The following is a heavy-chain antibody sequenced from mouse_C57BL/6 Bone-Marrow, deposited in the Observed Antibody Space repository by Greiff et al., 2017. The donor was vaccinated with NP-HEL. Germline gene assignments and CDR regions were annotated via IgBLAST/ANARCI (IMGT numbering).Heavy chain of an antibody. V-gene: IGHV1-26*01. D-gene: IGHD2-3*01. CDR2: INPNNGGT. CDR3: ARGDDGYSYYAMDY. Sequence: EVQLQQSGPELVKPGASVKISCKASGYTFTDYYMNWVKQSHGKSLEWIGDINPNNGGTSYNQKFKGKATLTVDTSSSTAYMELRSLTSEDSAVYYCARGDDGYSYYAMDYWGQGTSVTVSS. J-gene: IGHJ4*01. CDR1: GYTFTDYY.